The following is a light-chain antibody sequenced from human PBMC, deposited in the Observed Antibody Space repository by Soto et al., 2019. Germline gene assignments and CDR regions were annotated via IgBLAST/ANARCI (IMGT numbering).Light chain of an antibody. CDR1: QSISSR. J-gene: IGKJ1*01. V-gene: IGKV1-5*03. Sequence: DIQMTQSPSTLPASVRDRVTITCRASQSISSRLAWYQQTPGKVPKLLIYKASSLESGVPSRSSGSGSGTEFTLTISSLQPDDFATYYCQQYDSYSWTFGQGTKVEI. CDR2: KAS. CDR3: QQYDSYSWT.